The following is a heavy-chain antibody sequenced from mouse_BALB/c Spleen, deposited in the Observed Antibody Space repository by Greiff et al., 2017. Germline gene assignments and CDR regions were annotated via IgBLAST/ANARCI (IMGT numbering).Heavy chain of an antibody. CDR3: ARLTGSYFDY. D-gene: IGHD4-1*01. V-gene: IGHV3-6*02. Sequence: EVKLQESGPGLVKPSQSLSLTCSVTGYSITSGYYWNWIRQFPGNKLEWMGYISYDGSNNYNPSLKNRISITRDTSKNQFFLKLNSVTTEDTATYYCARLTGSYFDYWGQGTTLTVSS. J-gene: IGHJ2*01. CDR2: ISYDGSN. CDR1: GYSITSGYY.